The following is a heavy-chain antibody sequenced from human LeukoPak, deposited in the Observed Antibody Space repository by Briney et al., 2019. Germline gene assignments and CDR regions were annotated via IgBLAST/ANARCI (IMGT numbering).Heavy chain of an antibody. D-gene: IGHD3-22*01. CDR2: INWNGGST. J-gene: IGHJ5*02. CDR3: ARVAGTHYDSITNWLDP. V-gene: IGHV3-20*04. Sequence: GGSLRLSCAASGFTFDDCGMSWVRQAPRQGLEWVSGINWNGGSTGYADSVKGRFTISRDNAKNSLYLQMNSLRAEDTGLYYCARVAGTHYDSITNWLDPRGQRTLVTVSS. CDR1: GFTFDDCG.